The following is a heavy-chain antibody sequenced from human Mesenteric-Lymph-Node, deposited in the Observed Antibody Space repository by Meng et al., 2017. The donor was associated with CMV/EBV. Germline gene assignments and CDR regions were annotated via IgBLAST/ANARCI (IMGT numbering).Heavy chain of an antibody. J-gene: IGHJ4*02. CDR2: IYWDDDK. Sequence: QITLKESGPTLVKPTQTLTLTCTFSGFSLSTNGQGVGWIRQPPGKALEWLALIYWDDDKRYSPSLKSRLTITKDTSKNQVVLTMTNMDPVDTATYYCAHSSGIAAAGPFYFDYWGQGTLVTVSS. V-gene: IGHV2-5*02. D-gene: IGHD6-13*01. CDR3: AHSSGIAAAGPFYFDY. CDR1: GFSLSTNGQG.